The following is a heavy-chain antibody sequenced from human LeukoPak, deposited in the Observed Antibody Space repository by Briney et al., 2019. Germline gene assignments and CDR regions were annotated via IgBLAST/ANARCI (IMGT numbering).Heavy chain of an antibody. D-gene: IGHD2-2*01. CDR1: GGSISSYY. CDR2: IYTSGST. Sequence: SETLSLTCTVSGGSISSYYWSWIRQPAGKGLEWIGRIYTSGSTNYNPSLKSRVTMSVDTSKNQFSLKLSSVTAADTAVYYCARDGEYQLLYNWFDHWGQGTLVTVSS. V-gene: IGHV4-4*07. J-gene: IGHJ5*02. CDR3: ARDGEYQLLYNWFDH.